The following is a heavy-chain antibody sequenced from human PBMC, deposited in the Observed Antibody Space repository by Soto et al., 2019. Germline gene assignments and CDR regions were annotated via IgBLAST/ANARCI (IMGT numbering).Heavy chain of an antibody. Sequence: QVQLQESGPGLVKPSQTLSLTCTVPGGSISSGGYYWSWIRQHPGKAPEWIGHIYYSGSTSYNPALXSXLTISVDTSKNQFSLKLSSVTAADTAVYYCARTPGYWGQGTLVTVSS. CDR1: GGSISSGGYY. CDR2: IYYSGST. CDR3: ARTPGY. V-gene: IGHV4-31*03. J-gene: IGHJ4*02.